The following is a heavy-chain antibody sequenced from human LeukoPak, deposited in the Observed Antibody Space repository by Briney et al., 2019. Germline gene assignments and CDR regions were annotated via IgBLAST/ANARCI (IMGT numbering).Heavy chain of an antibody. J-gene: IGHJ5*02. V-gene: IGHV4-39*01. CDR1: GGSISSSSYH. CDR2: LYYSGST. D-gene: IGHD3-10*01. Sequence: SETLSLTCTVSGGSISSSSYHWGWIRQPPGKGLEWIGSLYYSGSTYYNPSLKSRVTIPVDTSKNQFSLKLSSVTAADTAVYYCARHDYYGSGWFDPWGQGTLVTVSS. CDR3: ARHDYYGSGWFDP.